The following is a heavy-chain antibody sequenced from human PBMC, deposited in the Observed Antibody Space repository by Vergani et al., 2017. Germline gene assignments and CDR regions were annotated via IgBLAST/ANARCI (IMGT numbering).Heavy chain of an antibody. CDR3: ARDSWTSELRGVYWFDT. J-gene: IGHJ5*02. D-gene: IGHD3-10*01. V-gene: IGHV4-61*02. Sequence: QVQLHESGPGLVKPSQTLSLTCTVSGGSITSGSFYWSWIRPPAGKGLEWIGRIHSSGTTNYNPSLKSRVTLSVDTSKNKLSLRMTSVTAADTAVYYCARDSWTSELRGVYWFDTWGQGTLVSVSS. CDR2: IHSSGTT. CDR1: GGSITSGSFY.